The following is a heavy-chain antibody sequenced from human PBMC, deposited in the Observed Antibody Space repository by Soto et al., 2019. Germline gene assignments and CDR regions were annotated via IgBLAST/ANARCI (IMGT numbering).Heavy chain of an antibody. D-gene: IGHD2-21*02. CDR1: GFTFSSYS. CDR2: ISSSSSYI. Sequence: GGSLRLSCAASGFTFSSYSMNWVRQAPWKGLEWVSSISSSSSYIYYADSVKGRFTISRDNAKNSLYLQMNSLRAEDTAVYYCAKEPTAMYYYYGMDVWGQGTTVTVS. V-gene: IGHV3-21*01. J-gene: IGHJ6*02. CDR3: AKEPTAMYYYYGMDV.